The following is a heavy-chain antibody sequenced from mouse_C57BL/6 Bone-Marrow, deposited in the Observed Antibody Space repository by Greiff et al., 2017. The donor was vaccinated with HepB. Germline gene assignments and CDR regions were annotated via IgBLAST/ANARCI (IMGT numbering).Heavy chain of an antibody. J-gene: IGHJ2*01. CDR3: ARGDDGYY. V-gene: IGHV1-82*01. Sequence: QVQLKESGPELVKPGASVKISCKASGYAFSSSWMNWVKQRPGKGLEWIGRIYPGDGDTNYNGKFKGKATLTADKSSSTAYMQLSSLTSEDSAVYFCARGDDGYYLGQGTTLTVSS. D-gene: IGHD2-3*01. CDR1: GYAFSSSW. CDR2: IYPGDGDT.